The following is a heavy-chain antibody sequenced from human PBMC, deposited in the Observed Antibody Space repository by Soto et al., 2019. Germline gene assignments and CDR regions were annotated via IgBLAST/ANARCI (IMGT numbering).Heavy chain of an antibody. V-gene: IGHV3-15*01. J-gene: IGHJ4*02. D-gene: IGHD5-12*01. CDR1: GFTFSNAW. CDR2: IKSNTDGGTI. Sequence: EVQLVESGEGIEKPGGSLGLSCAASGFTFSNAWMSWVRQAPGKGLEWVGRIKSNTDGGTIDYAAPVKGRFTISRDDSKNTLYLQMNSLKTEDTDVYYCNTGIRSFSGYERGYWGQGTLVTVSS. CDR3: NTGIRSFSGYERGY.